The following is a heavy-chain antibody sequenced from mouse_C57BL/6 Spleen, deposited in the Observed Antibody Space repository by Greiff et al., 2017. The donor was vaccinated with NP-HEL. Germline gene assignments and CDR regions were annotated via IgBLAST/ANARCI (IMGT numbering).Heavy chain of an antibody. D-gene: IGHD1-1*01. CDR2: ISSGSSTI. V-gene: IGHV5-17*01. Sequence: EVQGVESGGGLVKPGGSLKLSCAASGFTFSDYGMHWVRQAPEKGLEWVAYISSGSSTIYYADTVKGRFTIARDKAKNTLFLQMTSLRSEDTAMYYCARRDYYGSSYYYAMDYWGQGTSVTVSS. CDR3: ARRDYYGSSYYYAMDY. CDR1: GFTFSDYG. J-gene: IGHJ4*01.